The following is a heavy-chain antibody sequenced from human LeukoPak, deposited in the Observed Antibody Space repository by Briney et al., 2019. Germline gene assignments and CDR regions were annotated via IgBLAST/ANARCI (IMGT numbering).Heavy chain of an antibody. J-gene: IGHJ6*03. Sequence: SETLSLTCTVSGGSISSSSYYWGWIRQPPGKGLEWIESIYYSGSTYYNPSLKSRVTISVDTSKNQFSLKLSSVTAADTAVYYCARQIAAAGTLGFYYYYYYMDVWGKGTTVTVSS. CDR2: IYYSGST. CDR1: GGSISSSSYY. D-gene: IGHD6-13*01. CDR3: ARQIAAAGTLGFYYYYYYMDV. V-gene: IGHV4-39*07.